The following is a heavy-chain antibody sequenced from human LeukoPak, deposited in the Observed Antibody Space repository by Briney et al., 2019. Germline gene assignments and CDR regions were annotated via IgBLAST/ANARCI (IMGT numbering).Heavy chain of an antibody. J-gene: IGHJ4*02. CDR1: GSSLNNYY. V-gene: IGHV4-59*08. CDR3: ARHSRSWGLTTVVNVDF. CDR2: VDYSGSA. D-gene: IGHD4-23*01. Sequence: PSETLSLTCTVSGSSLNNYYWSWIRQPPGKGLEWIGYVDYSGSANYNPSLKSRVSISVERLSNQFSLRLSSVTAADTAVYYCARHSRSWGLTTVVNVDFWGQANLVTVSS.